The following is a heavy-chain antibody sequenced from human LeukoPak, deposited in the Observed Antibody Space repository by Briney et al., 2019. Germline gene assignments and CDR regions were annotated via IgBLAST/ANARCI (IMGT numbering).Heavy chain of an antibody. V-gene: IGHV3-48*03. CDR1: GFTLSSYG. Sequence: PGGSLRLSCAASGFTLSSYGMNWVRQAPGKGLEWVSYISNSGSSIYYADSVKGRFTISRDNAKNSLYLQMNSLRAEDSAVYYCARDCSSTSCYDGDYWGQGTLVTVSS. J-gene: IGHJ4*02. D-gene: IGHD2-2*01. CDR3: ARDCSSTSCYDGDY. CDR2: ISNSGSSI.